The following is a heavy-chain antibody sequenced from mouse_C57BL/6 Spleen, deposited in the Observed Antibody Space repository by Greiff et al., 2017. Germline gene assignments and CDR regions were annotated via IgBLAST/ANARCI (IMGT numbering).Heavy chain of an antibody. D-gene: IGHD2-1*01. CDR2: IRNKANGYTT. CDR3: ASGNPYYFDY. Sequence: EVKLMESGGGLVQPGGSLSLSCAASGFTFTDYYMSWVRQPPGKALEWLGFIRNKANGYTTAYSASVKGRFTISRDNSQSILYLQMNALRAEDSATYYCASGNPYYFDYWGQGTTLTVSS. J-gene: IGHJ2*01. V-gene: IGHV7-3*01. CDR1: GFTFTDYY.